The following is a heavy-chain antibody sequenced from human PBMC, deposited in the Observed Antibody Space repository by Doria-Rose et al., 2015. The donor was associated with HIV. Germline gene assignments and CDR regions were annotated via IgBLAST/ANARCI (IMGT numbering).Heavy chain of an antibody. CDR1: GFTFSSHR. CDR3: ATGVTLDY. D-gene: IGHD3-10*01. V-gene: IGHV3-21*01. CDR2: ISSTSAYI. Sequence: VQLVQSGGGLVRPGGSLRLSCATSGFTFSSHRINWVRQAPGKGLEWVSSISSTSAYINYADSVRARSTISRDSARNSLYLQMDSLRAEDTAIYYCATGVTLDYWGQGTLVTVSS. J-gene: IGHJ4*02.